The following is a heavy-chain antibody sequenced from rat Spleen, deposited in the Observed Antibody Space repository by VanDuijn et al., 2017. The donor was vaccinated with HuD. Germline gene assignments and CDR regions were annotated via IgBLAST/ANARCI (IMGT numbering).Heavy chain of an antibody. Sequence: EVQLVESGGDSVQPGRSLKISCAASGFIFSDYHLAWVRQAPTKGLEWVASISPSGGSTYYRDSVKGRFTVSRDNAKSTLYLQMDSLRSEDTATYYCAKGGYNNYWYFDFWGPGTMVAVSS. V-gene: IGHV5-25*01. CDR3: AKGGYNNYWYFDF. CDR1: GFIFSDYH. CDR2: ISPSGGST. J-gene: IGHJ1*01. D-gene: IGHD1-10*01.